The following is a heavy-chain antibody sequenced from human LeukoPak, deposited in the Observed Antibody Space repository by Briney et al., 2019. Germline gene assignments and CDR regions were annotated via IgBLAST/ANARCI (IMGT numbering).Heavy chain of an antibody. Sequence: PSQTLSLTCAVSGGSISSGDYYWSWIRQHPGKGLGWIGYIYYSGSSYYNPSLKSRVTMSVDTSKNQFSLKLSSVPAADTAVYYCARDCSTISCPKLDYWGQGTLVTVSS. CDR3: ARDCSTISCPKLDY. V-gene: IGHV4-31*11. D-gene: IGHD2-2*01. J-gene: IGHJ4*02. CDR2: IYYSGSS. CDR1: GGSISSGDYY.